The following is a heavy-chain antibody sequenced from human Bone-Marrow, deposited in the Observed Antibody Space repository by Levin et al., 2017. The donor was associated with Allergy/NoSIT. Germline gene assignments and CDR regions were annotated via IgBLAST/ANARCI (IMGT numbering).Heavy chain of an antibody. J-gene: IGHJ4*02. CDR3: AREESWIGSYCFDY. Sequence: ASVKVSCKASGGTFSSSPFNWVRQAPGQGLEWMGAIIPMFTSNDAQTFQGRISITADEPTSTVYMELSGLTSADTAVYYCAREESWIGSYCFDYWGQGTLVTVSS. V-gene: IGHV1-69*13. CDR2: IIPMFTS. CDR1: GGTFSSSP. D-gene: IGHD1-26*01.